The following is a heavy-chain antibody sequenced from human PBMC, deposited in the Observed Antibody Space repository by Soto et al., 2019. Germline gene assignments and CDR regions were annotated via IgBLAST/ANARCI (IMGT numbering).Heavy chain of an antibody. D-gene: IGHD5-12*01. CDR2: IFSSGST. Sequence: PXQTLPRPCTVAGGSINTFNWSWVRQPAGKGLEWIGLIFSSGSTSFNPSLESRVAMSVDTSKNHFSLNLSSVTAADMDVYYCAREGSYSAYHFEHGIQLCSFDFWGQGALVTVSS. V-gene: IGHV4-4*07. CDR3: AREGSYSAYHFEHGIQLCSFDF. J-gene: IGHJ4*02. CDR1: GGSINTFN.